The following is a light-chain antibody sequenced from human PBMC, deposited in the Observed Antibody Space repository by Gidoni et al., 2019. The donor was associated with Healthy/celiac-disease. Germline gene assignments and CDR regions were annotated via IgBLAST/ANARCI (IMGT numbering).Light chain of an antibody. Sequence: DLVMTQSPLSLPVTPGEPASISCRSSQSLLHSNGYNYLDWYLQKPGQSPQLLSYLGSNRASGGPDRFSGSGSGTDVTLKISRVEAEDVGVYYCMQALQTPWTFGQGTKVEIK. CDR1: QSLLHSNGYNY. CDR3: MQALQTPWT. J-gene: IGKJ1*01. V-gene: IGKV2-28*01. CDR2: LGS.